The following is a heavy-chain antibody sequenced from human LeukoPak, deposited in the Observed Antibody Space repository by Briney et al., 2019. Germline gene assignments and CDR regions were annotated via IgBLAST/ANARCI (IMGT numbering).Heavy chain of an antibody. Sequence: GGSLRLSCAASGFTFSDYYMSWIRQAPGKGLEWVSYISSSGSTIYYADSVKGRFTISRDNAKNSLYLQMNSLRAEDMALYYCAKEGVVVPAAMGGYMDVWGKGTTVTVSS. CDR3: AKEGVVVPAAMGGYMDV. CDR2: ISSSGSTI. D-gene: IGHD2-2*01. CDR1: GFTFSDYY. J-gene: IGHJ6*03. V-gene: IGHV3-11*01.